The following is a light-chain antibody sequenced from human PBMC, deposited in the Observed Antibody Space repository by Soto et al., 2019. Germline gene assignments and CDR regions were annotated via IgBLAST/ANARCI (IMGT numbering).Light chain of an antibody. V-gene: IGLV2-23*01. CDR3: CSYTGSSTFVV. Sequence: QSALTQSASVSGSPGQSITISCSATSTDFGNYNRVSWYQQHPGKAPKLIIYEGDKWPSGVSNRFSGSQSGGTASLTISGLQAEDEADYYCCSYTGSSTFVVFGGGTQLTVL. CDR2: EGD. CDR1: STDFGNYNR. J-gene: IGLJ2*01.